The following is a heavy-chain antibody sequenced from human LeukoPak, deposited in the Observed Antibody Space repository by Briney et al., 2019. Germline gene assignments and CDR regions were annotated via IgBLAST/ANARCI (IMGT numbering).Heavy chain of an antibody. J-gene: IGHJ5*02. Sequence: GGSLRLSCAASGFTFSSYAMSWVRQVPGKGLEWVAVILYDASNKYYADSVKGRFTISRDNSKNTLYLQMNSLRAEDTAVYYCARDFPEEYQLLHSPNWFDPWGQGTLVTVSS. CDR2: ILYDASNK. CDR3: ARDFPEEYQLLHSPNWFDP. V-gene: IGHV3-30-3*01. D-gene: IGHD2-2*01. CDR1: GFTFSSYA.